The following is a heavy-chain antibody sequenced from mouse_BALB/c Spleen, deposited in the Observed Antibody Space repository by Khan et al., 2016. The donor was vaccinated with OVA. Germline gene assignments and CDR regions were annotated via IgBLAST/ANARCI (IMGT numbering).Heavy chain of an antibody. Sequence: EVELVESGGGLVQPGGSRKLSCAASGFTFIDYGMAWVRQTPGKGPEWIAFISSVAYSIYYADTVTGRFTISREKAKNTLYLEMSSLRSDDTAMYYCARGGFAYWGQGTLVTVSA. CDR3: ARGGFAY. J-gene: IGHJ3*01. CDR1: GFTFIDYG. V-gene: IGHV5-15*02. CDR2: ISSVAYSI.